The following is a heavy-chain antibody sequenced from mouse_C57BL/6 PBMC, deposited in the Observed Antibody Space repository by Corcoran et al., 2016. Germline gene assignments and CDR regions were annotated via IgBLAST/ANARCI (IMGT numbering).Heavy chain of an antibody. D-gene: IGHD2-10*01. Sequence: QIQLVQSGPELKKPGETVKISCKASGYTFTTYGMSRVKQAPGKGLKWMGWINTYSGVPTYADDFKGRFAFSLETSASTAYLQINNLKNEDTATYFCARRPTMVMDYGGQGTSVTVSS. CDR2: INTYSGVP. CDR3: ARRPTMVMDY. V-gene: IGHV9-3*01. J-gene: IGHJ4*01. CDR1: GYTFTTYG.